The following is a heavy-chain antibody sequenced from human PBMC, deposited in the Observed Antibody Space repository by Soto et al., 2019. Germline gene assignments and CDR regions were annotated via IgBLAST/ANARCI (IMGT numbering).Heavy chain of an antibody. CDR2: FDPEDGET. Sequence: AASVKVSCKVSGYTLTELSMHWVRQAPGKGLEWMGGFDPEDGETIYAQKFQGRVTMTEDTSTDTAYMELSSLRSEDTAVYYCATEDIVVVPAAIRVLDIWGQGTMVTVSS. V-gene: IGHV1-24*01. D-gene: IGHD2-2*01. J-gene: IGHJ3*02. CDR1: GYTLTELS. CDR3: ATEDIVVVPAAIRVLDI.